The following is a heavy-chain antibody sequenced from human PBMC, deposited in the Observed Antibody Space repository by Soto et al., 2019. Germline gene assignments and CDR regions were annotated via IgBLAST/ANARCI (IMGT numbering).Heavy chain of an antibody. CDR2: IIPIFGTA. Sequence: QVQLVQSGAEVKKPGSSVKVSCKASGGTFSSYAISWVRQAPGQGLEWMGGIIPIFGTANYAQKFQGRVTITADESTSTAYLELSSLRSEDTAVYYCAHSRYDYYGSGSYLDSWGQGTLVTVSS. CDR3: AHSRYDYYGSGSYLDS. CDR1: GGTFSSYA. D-gene: IGHD3-10*01. V-gene: IGHV1-69*12. J-gene: IGHJ4*02.